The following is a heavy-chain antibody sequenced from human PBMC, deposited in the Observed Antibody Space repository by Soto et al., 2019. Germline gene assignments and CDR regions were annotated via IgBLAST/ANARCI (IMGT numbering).Heavy chain of an antibody. D-gene: IGHD3-22*01. CDR3: AKSRLEEAHDSFDI. Sequence: GGSLRLSCAASGFAYSTYAMNWVRQAPGKRLEWVSGISAGGQITDYADSVRGRVSISRDNSENTGFLHMRSLRAEDTAIYYCAKSRLEEAHDSFDIWGQGTTVTVSS. V-gene: IGHV3-23*01. CDR2: ISAGGQIT. CDR1: GFAYSTYA. J-gene: IGHJ3*02.